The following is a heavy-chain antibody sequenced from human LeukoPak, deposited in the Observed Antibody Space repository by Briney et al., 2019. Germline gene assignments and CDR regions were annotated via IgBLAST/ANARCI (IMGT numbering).Heavy chain of an antibody. CDR1: GGSISSYY. CDR2: IYTSGST. CDR3: ARTLGDCSSTSCYTSPYFDY. V-gene: IGHV4-4*07. J-gene: IGHJ4*02. Sequence: KSSETLSLTCTVSGGSISSYYWSWIRQPAGKGLEWIGRIYTSGSTNYNPSLKSRVTMSVDTSKNQFSLKLSSATAADTAVYYCARTLGDCSSTSCYTSPYFDYWGQGTLVTVSS. D-gene: IGHD2-2*02.